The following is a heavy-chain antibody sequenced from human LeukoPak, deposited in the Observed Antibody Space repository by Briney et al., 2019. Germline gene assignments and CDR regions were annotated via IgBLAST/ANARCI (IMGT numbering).Heavy chain of an antibody. CDR1: GFTFSDYY. Sequence: PGGSLRLSCAASGFTFSDYYMSWIRQAPGKGLESVSYISDSGSTIYYSDSVKGRFTISRDNAKNSLYLQMNSLRAEDTALYYCARDGPIFGVVIGDYWGQGTLVTVSS. V-gene: IGHV3-11*04. J-gene: IGHJ4*02. CDR3: ARDGPIFGVVIGDY. CDR2: ISDSGSTI. D-gene: IGHD3-3*01.